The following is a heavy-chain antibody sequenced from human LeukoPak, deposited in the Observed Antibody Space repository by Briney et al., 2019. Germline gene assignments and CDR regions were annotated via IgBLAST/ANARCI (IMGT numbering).Heavy chain of an antibody. Sequence: GASVKVSCKASGYTFTGYYMHWVRQAPGQGLEWMGWINPNSGGTNYAQKFQGRVTMTRDTSISTAYMELSRLRSDDTAMYYCARDVILTGLPGGVDYWGQGTLVTVSS. CDR2: INPNSGGT. D-gene: IGHD3-9*01. CDR1: GYTFTGYY. V-gene: IGHV1-2*02. CDR3: ARDVILTGLPGGVDY. J-gene: IGHJ4*02.